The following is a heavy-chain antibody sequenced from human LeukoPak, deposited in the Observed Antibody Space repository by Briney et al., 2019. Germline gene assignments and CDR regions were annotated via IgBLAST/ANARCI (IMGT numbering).Heavy chain of an antibody. J-gene: IGHJ5*02. CDR1: GYTFTSYY. Sequence: ASVKVSCKASGYTFTSYYMHWVRQAPGQGLEWMGIINPSGGSTSYAQKFQGRVTMTRDTSTSTVYMELSSLRSEDTAVYYCARSGAPVVPAAKGTGDWFVPWGQGTLVTVSS. D-gene: IGHD2-2*01. CDR2: INPSGGST. CDR3: ARSGAPVVPAAKGTGDWFVP. V-gene: IGHV1-46*01.